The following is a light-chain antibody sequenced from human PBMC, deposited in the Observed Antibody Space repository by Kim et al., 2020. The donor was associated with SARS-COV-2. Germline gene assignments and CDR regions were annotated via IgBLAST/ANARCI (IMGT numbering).Light chain of an antibody. Sequence: PGQKVTISCSGSSSNIGNNFVSWYQQLPGTAPKLLIYDNNKRPSGIPDRFSGSKSGTSATLGITGLQTGDEADYYCGTWDSSLSAVFGGGTKLTVL. CDR1: SSNIGNNF. CDR2: DNN. CDR3: GTWDSSLSAV. V-gene: IGLV1-51*01. J-gene: IGLJ2*01.